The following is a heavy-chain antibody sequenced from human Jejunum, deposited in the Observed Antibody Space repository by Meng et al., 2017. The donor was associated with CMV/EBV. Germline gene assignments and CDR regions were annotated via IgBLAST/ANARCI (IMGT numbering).Heavy chain of an antibody. CDR1: GYTFTKYY. CDR3: ARDGIVGSITWFDP. CDR2: IYPSAGST. J-gene: IGHJ5*02. D-gene: IGHD5-12*01. V-gene: IGHV1-46*01. Sequence: SGYTFTKYYLPWVRQAPGQGLEWMGNIYPSAGSTTYAQKFQGRVTMTRDTSTSTVYMELSSLRSEDSAVYYCARDGIVGSITWFDPWGQGTLVTVSS.